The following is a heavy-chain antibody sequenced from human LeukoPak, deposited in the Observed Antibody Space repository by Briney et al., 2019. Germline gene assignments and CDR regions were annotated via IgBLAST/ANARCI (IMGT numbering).Heavy chain of an antibody. V-gene: IGHV1-69*05. CDR3: AKDAGRTSYYRDY. CDR2: IIPNFGTV. D-gene: IGHD3-10*01. Sequence: SVKVSCKGGTSTNYAISWVRQAPGQGLEWMGGIIPNFGTVNYAQKFQGRVTITTDESTSTAYMELSSLRSEDTAVYYCAKDAGRTSYYRDYWGQGTLVTVSS. J-gene: IGHJ4*02. CDR1: GTSTNYA.